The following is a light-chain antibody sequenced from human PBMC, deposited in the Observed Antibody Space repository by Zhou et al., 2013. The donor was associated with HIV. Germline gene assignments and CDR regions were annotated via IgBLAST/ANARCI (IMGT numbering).Light chain of an antibody. J-gene: IGKJ1*01. CDR1: QSVDNH. CDR3: QQYNNWPRT. Sequence: ERVMTQFPATLSVSPGDGATLPCRASQSVDNHLAWYQQKPGQAPRLLIYGASTRATGVPARFRGNGSETEFSLIISSLQSEDFAVYYCQQYNNWPRTFGQGTKVEIK. V-gene: IGKV3-15*01. CDR2: GAS.